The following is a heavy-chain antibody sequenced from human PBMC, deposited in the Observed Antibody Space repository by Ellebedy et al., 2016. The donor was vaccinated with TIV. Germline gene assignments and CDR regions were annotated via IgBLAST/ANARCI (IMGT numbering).Heavy chain of an antibody. CDR1: GGSFSGYY. J-gene: IGHJ5*02. D-gene: IGHD5-18*01. Sequence: SETLSLTCAVYGGSFSGYYWSWIRQPAGKGLEWIGRIYTSGSTNYNPSLKSRVTISVDTSKNQFSLKLSSVTAADTAVYYCARQGLQPGSNWFDPWGQGTLVTVSS. CDR3: ARQGLQPGSNWFDP. V-gene: IGHV4-59*10. CDR2: IYTSGST.